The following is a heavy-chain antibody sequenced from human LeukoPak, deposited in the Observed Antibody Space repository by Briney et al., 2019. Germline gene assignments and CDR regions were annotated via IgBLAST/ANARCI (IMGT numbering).Heavy chain of an antibody. CDR3: ARSSGWKYYVDY. CDR2: INPNSGGT. CDR1: GYTFSGFY. D-gene: IGHD6-19*01. Sequence: GASVKVSCKASGYTFSGFYIHWERQAPGQGLEWMGWINPNSGGTNFAQKFQGRVTMTRDTSISTAYMELSRRRSDDTAVYFCARSSGWKYYVDYWGQGTLVTVSS. J-gene: IGHJ4*02. V-gene: IGHV1-2*02.